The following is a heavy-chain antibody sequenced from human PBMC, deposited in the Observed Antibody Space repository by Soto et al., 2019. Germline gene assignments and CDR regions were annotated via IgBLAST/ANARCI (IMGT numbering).Heavy chain of an antibody. J-gene: IGHJ4*02. V-gene: IGHV3-48*04. CDR2: ISSSSSNI. D-gene: IGHD3-22*01. CDR1: GFTFSSYS. CDR3: ARAPTQYYYDSSPY. Sequence: GGSLRLSCAASGFTFSSYSMNWVRQAPGKGLEWVSYISSSSSNIYYADSVKGRFTISRDNAKNSLYLQMNSLRAEDTAVYYCARAPTQYYYDSSPYWGQGTLVTVST.